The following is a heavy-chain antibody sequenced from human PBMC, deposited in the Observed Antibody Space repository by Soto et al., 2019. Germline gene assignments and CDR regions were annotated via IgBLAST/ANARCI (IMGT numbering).Heavy chain of an antibody. CDR3: TRGSLTTVTSPIDY. V-gene: IGHV1-46*03. J-gene: IGHJ4*02. CDR1: GYTFTRYY. Sequence: ASVKVSCKASGYTFTRYYMHWVRQALGQGLEWMGIINPSGGGTTYAQKFQGRVTMTSDTSTSTVYMELSSLRSEDTAVYYCTRGSLTTVTSPIDYWGQGTLVTVSS. D-gene: IGHD4-17*01. CDR2: INPSGGGT.